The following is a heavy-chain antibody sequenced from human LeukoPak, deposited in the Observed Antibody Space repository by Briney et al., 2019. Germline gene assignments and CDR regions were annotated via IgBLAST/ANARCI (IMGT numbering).Heavy chain of an antibody. V-gene: IGHV1-46*01. Sequence: ASVKVSCKASGYTFTTYYMHWVRQAPGQGLEWMGIINPSGGTTNYAQKFQGRVTMTRDTSTTTVYMELSSLRPEDTAVYYCARGRPGSGWSFDYWGQGTLVTVSS. CDR3: ARGRPGSGWSFDY. J-gene: IGHJ4*02. CDR2: INPSGGTT. CDR1: GYTFTTYY. D-gene: IGHD6-19*01.